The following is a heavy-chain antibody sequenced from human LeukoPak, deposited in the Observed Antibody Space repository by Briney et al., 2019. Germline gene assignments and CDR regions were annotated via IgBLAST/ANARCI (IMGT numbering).Heavy chain of an antibody. J-gene: IGHJ4*02. V-gene: IGHV1-69*05. CDR1: GGTFSSYA. D-gene: IGHD3-22*01. Sequence: GASVKVSCKASGGTFSSYAISWVRQAPGQGLEWMGGIIPIFGTANYAQKFQGRVTITTDESTSTAYMELSSLRSEDTAVYYCASDDSSGYYYFYWGQGTLVTVSS. CDR3: ASDDSSGYYYFY. CDR2: IIPIFGTA.